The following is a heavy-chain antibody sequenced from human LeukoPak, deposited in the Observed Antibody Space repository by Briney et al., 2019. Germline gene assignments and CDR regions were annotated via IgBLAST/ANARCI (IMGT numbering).Heavy chain of an antibody. D-gene: IGHD2-15*01. CDR2: ISSSSSSI. V-gene: IGHV3-21*01. J-gene: IGHJ4*02. CDR1: GLTFSDYS. Sequence: GGSLRLSCAASGLTFSDYSMNWVRQAPGKGLEWVSSISSSSSSIYYADSVKGRFTISRDNAKNSLYLQMNSLRAEDTAVYYCARCRGGSCFSSGYLDYWGQGTLVTVSS. CDR3: ARCRGGSCFSSGYLDY.